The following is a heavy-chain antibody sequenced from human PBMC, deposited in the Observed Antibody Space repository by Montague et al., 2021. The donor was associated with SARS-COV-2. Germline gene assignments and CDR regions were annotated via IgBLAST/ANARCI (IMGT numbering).Heavy chain of an antibody. CDR1: GASISNGGYT. Sequence: TLSLTCAVSGASISNGGYTWSWIRRPPGKGLEWIGYIYQSGTTRYNPSLKSRVTMSVDKSKYQFSLQLTSVIAADTAIYFCARSMIRGGLNWFDPWGQGTLVTVSS. CDR2: IYQSGTT. V-gene: IGHV4-30-2*01. J-gene: IGHJ5*02. CDR3: ARSMIRGGLNWFDP. D-gene: IGHD3-10*01.